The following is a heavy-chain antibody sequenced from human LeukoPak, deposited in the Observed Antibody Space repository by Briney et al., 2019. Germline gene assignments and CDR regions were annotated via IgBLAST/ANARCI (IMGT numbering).Heavy chain of an antibody. CDR2: IYTSGST. Sequence: SETLSLTCTVSGGSISSYYWSWIRQPAGKGLEWIGRIYTSGSTNYNPSLKSRVTISADTSKNQFSLKLSSVTAADTAVYYCARDSVVGAHFDYWGQGTLVTVSS. D-gene: IGHD1-26*01. J-gene: IGHJ4*02. CDR3: ARDSVVGAHFDY. CDR1: GGSISSYY. V-gene: IGHV4-4*07.